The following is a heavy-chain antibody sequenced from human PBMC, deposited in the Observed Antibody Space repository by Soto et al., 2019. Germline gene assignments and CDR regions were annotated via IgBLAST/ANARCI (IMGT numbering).Heavy chain of an antibody. Sequence: QLLESGPGLVKPSETLSLTCTVSGGSISSSSYYWGWIRQPPGKGLEWIGSIYYSGSTYYNPSLKSRVTISVDTSKNQISLKLSSVTAADTAVYYCALDSYPYSTSLHFDYWGQGTLVTVSS. CDR2: IYYSGST. CDR1: GGSISSSSYY. V-gene: IGHV4-39*01. J-gene: IGHJ4*02. CDR3: ALDSYPYSTSLHFDY. D-gene: IGHD6-13*01.